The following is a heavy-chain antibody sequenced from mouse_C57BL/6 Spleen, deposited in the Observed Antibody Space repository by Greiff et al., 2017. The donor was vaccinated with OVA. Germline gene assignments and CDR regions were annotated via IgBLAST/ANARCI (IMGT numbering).Heavy chain of an antibody. J-gene: IGHJ1*03. D-gene: IGHD2-3*01. CDR1: GFSFNTYA. CDR2: IRSKSNNYAT. V-gene: IGHV10-1*01. Sequence: EVQLVESGGGLVQPKGSLKLSCAASGFSFNTYAMNWVRQAPGKGLEWVARIRSKSNNYATYYADSVKDRFTISRDDSESMLYLQMNNLKSEDTAVYYCVRQDYDGYFDVWGTGTTVTVSS. CDR3: VRQDYDGYFDV.